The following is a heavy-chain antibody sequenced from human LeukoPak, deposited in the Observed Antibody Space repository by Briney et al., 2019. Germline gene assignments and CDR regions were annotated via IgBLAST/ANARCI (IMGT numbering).Heavy chain of an antibody. D-gene: IGHD2-2*01. CDR3: ARAGRYCSSTSCYDPYYFDY. V-gene: IGHV1-2*02. J-gene: IGHJ4*02. Sequence: ASVKVSCKASGYTFTGYYMHWVRQAPGQGLELMGWINPNSGGTNYAQKFQGRVTMTRDTSISTAYMELSRLRSDDTAVYYCARAGRYCSSTSCYDPYYFDYWGQGTLVTASS. CDR1: GYTFTGYY. CDR2: INPNSGGT.